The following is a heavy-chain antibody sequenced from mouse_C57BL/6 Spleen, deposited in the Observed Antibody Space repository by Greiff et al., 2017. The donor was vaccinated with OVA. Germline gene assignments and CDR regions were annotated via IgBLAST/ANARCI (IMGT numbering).Heavy chain of an antibody. CDR2: ISSGSSTI. CDR3: ARILYGSYYAMDY. V-gene: IGHV5-17*01. D-gene: IGHD2-2*01. Sequence: EVHLVESGGGLVKPGGSLKLSCAASGFTFSDYGMHWVRQAPEKGLEWVAYISSGSSTIYYADTVKGRFTISRDNAKNTLFLQMTSLRSEDTAMYYCARILYGSYYAMDYWGQGTSVTVSS. CDR1: GFTFSDYG. J-gene: IGHJ4*01.